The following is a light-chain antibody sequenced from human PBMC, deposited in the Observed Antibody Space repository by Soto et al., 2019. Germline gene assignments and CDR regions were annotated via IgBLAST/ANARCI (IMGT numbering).Light chain of an antibody. V-gene: IGKV1-27*01. J-gene: IGKJ1*01. CDR1: QGISNY. CDR2: AAS. Sequence: DIQMTQSPSSLSASVGDRVTITCRASQGISNYLAWYQQKPGKVPKLLIYAASTLQSGVPSRFSGSGSGTDFTRTISSLQPEDVATYYCQKDNSAPRTFGQGTTGEIK. CDR3: QKDNSAPRT.